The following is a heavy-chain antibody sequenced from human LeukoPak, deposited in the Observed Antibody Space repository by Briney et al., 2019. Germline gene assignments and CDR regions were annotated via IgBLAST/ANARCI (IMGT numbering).Heavy chain of an antibody. V-gene: IGHV3-11*06. Sequence: PGGSLRLSCAASGFTISDYYMSWIRQAPGKGLEWVSYISSSSSYTNYADSVKGRFTISRDNAKNSLYLQMNSLRAEDTAVYYCARDRGYCSGGSCYPKNFDYWGQGTLVTVSS. CDR2: ISSSSSYT. J-gene: IGHJ4*02. CDR1: GFTISDYY. D-gene: IGHD2-15*01. CDR3: ARDRGYCSGGSCYPKNFDY.